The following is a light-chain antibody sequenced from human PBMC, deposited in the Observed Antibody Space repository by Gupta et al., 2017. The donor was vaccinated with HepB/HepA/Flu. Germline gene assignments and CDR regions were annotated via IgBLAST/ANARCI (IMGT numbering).Light chain of an antibody. CDR2: TDY. J-gene: IGLJ3*02. Sequence: QSVLTQPPSASGTPGQRVTISCSGRFSNIGSNTVNWYQQLPGPAPKLLIYTDYQRPSGVPDRFSGSKSGTSASLTISGLQAEDEADYYCAAVDDSRRGWVFGGGTKLTVL. V-gene: IGLV1-44*01. CDR3: AAVDDSRRGWV. CDR1: FSNIGSNT.